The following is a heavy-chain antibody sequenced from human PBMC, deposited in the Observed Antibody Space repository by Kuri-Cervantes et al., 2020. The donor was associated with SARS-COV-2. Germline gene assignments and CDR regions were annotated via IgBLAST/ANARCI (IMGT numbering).Heavy chain of an antibody. CDR2: ISNDGSKE. V-gene: IGHV3-30*15. Sequence: GESLKISCAASGFSFSGYAMHWVRQAPGKGLEWVAVISNDGSKEYYADSVKGRFTISRDNSKNTLYLQMSSLRAEDTAVYYCVKVTTYYDFWSGYSYGMDVWGQGTTVTVSS. CDR1: GFSFSGYA. J-gene: IGHJ6*02. D-gene: IGHD3-3*01. CDR3: VKVTTYYDFWSGYSYGMDV.